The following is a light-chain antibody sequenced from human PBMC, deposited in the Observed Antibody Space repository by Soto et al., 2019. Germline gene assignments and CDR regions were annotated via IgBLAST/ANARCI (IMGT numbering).Light chain of an antibody. CDR2: DVS. J-gene: IGLJ1*01. CDR3: SSYTISSTYV. Sequence: LTQPPSVSGSPGQSVAISCTGTSSDVGSYNRVSWYQQPPGTAPKLMIFDVSNRPSGVPDRFSGSKSGNTASLTISGLQAEDEADYYCSSYTISSTYVFGTGTKVTVL. CDR1: SSDVGSYNR. V-gene: IGLV2-18*02.